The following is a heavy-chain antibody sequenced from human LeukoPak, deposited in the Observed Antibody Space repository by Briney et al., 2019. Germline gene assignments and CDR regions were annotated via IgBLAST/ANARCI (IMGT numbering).Heavy chain of an antibody. J-gene: IGHJ1*01. Sequence: GGFLRLSCAASGFTFSSYSMNWFRQAPGKGLEWVSSMSNSGSYIYYAESVQGRFTISRDNSKNTLYLQMNSLRAEDTAVYYCARVTAYGDSEYFQHWGQGTLVTVSS. CDR1: GFTFSSYS. V-gene: IGHV3-21*04. CDR2: MSNSGSYI. D-gene: IGHD4-17*01. CDR3: ARVTAYGDSEYFQH.